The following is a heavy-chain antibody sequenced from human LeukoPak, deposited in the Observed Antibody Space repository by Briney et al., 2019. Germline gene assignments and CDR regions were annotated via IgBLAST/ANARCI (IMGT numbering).Heavy chain of an antibody. D-gene: IGHD3-9*01. CDR1: GFTFSSYA. J-gene: IGHJ3*02. CDR3: AKDTAPVLRYFDTNAFDI. Sequence: GGSLRLSCAASGFTFSSYAMSWVRQAPGKGLEWVSAISGSGGSTYYADSVKGRFTISRDNSKNTLYLQMNSLRAEDTAVYYCAKDTAPVLRYFDTNAFDIWGQGTMVTVSS. CDR2: ISGSGGST. V-gene: IGHV3-23*01.